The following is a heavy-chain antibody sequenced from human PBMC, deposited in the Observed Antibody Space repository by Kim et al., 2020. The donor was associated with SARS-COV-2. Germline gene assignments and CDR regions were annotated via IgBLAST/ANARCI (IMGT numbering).Heavy chain of an antibody. Sequence: GGSLRLSCAASGFTFSSYAMSWVRQAPGKGLEWVSAISGSGGSTYYADSVKGRFTISRDNSKNTLYLQMNSLRAEDTAVYYCAKVQVAGGYYYYYGMDVGGQGPTVTVSS. CDR1: GFTFSSYA. V-gene: IGHV3-23*01. J-gene: IGHJ6*02. CDR2: ISGSGGST. D-gene: IGHD2-8*02. CDR3: AKVQVAGGYYYYYGMDV.